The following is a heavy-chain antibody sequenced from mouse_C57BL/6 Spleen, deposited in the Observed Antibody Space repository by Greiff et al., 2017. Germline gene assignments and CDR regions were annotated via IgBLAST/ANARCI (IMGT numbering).Heavy chain of an antibody. CDR1: GFTFSSYG. V-gene: IGHV5-6*02. Sequence: DVKLVESGGDLVKPGGSLKLSCAASGFTFSSYGMSWFRQTPDKRLEWVATISSGGSYTYYPDSVKGRFTIFRDNAKNTLSLQMGSLKSEDTAMNDCARDEKRDDEGLAYWGQGTLVTVSA. J-gene: IGHJ3*01. CDR2: ISSGGSYT. CDR3: ARDEKRDDEGLAY.